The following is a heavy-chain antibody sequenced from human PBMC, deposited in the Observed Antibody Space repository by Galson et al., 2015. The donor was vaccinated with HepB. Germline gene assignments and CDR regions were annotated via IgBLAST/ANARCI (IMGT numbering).Heavy chain of an antibody. CDR1: GFAFSGSA. CDR3: TIPSGYSHYKADY. CDR2: IRSKANSYAT. Sequence: SLRLSCAASGFAFSGSAMHWVRQAPGRGLEWVGRIRSKANSYATAYAASVKGRFTISRDDSKNTAYLQMNSLKTEDTAVYYCTIPSGYSHYKADYWGQGTLVPVST. V-gene: IGHV3-73*01. D-gene: IGHD5-18*01. J-gene: IGHJ4*02.